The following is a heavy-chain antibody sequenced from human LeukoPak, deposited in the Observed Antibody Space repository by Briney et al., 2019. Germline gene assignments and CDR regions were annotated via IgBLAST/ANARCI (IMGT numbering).Heavy chain of an antibody. D-gene: IGHD5-24*01. CDR2: INPDGSQK. V-gene: IGHV3-7*01. J-gene: IGHJ4*02. CDR3: AKLLGTATTYDS. CDR1: GFTFSGNW. Sequence: GGSLRLSCEASGFTFSGNWMSWVRQAPGKGLEWVASINPDGSQKLYVDSVKGRFTISRDHTKGSLYLQMNSLGAEDTAMYYCAKLLGTATTYDSWGQGTRVTVSS.